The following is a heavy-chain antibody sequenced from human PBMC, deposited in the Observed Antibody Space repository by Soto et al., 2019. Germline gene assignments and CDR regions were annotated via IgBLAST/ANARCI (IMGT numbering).Heavy chain of an antibody. V-gene: IGHV3-30-3*01. CDR2: ISYDGSNK. J-gene: IGHJ5*02. D-gene: IGHD3-22*01. CDR3: ARDSHDSSGYINWFDP. CDR1: GFTFSSYA. Sequence: QVQLVESGGGVVQPGRSLRLSCAASGFTFSSYAMHWVRQAPGKGLEWVAVISYDGSNKYYADSVKGRFTISRDNSKNTLYLQMNSLRAEDTAVYYCARDSHDSSGYINWFDPWGQGTLVTVSS.